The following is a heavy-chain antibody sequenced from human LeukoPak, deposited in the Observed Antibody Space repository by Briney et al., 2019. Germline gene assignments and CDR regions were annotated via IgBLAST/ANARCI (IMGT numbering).Heavy chain of an antibody. J-gene: IGHJ1*01. D-gene: IGHD6-13*01. CDR3: VKQQLASFQH. V-gene: IGHV3-7*01. CDR2: IKQDGSEK. Sequence: GGSLRLSCAASGFTVSSYRMSWVRQAPGKGLEWVADIKQDGSEKYYVDSVKGRFTISRDNAKNSLYLQMNSLRAEDTAVYYCVKQQLASFQHWGQGTLVTVSS. CDR1: GFTVSSYR.